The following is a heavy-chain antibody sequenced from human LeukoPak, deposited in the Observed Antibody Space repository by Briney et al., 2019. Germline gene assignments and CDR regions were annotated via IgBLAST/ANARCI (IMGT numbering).Heavy chain of an antibody. J-gene: IGHJ4*02. V-gene: IGHV3-21*01. CDR3: ARDLGGGSVFDY. D-gene: IGHD2-15*01. Sequence: PGGSLRLSCAASGFTFSSYSMNWVGQAPGKGREWGSSISSSSSYIYYADSVKGRFTIYRANAKNSLYLQMNSLRAEATAVYYCARDLGGGSVFDYWGQGTLVTVSS. CDR1: GFTFSSYS. CDR2: ISSSSSYI.